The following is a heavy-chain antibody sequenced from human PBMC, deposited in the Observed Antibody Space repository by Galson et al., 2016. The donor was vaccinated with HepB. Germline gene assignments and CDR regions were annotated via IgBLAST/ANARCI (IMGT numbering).Heavy chain of an antibody. CDR3: AREYDILTGPYFDY. CDR2: IFYDGSA. D-gene: IGHD3-9*01. V-gene: IGHV4-59*01. Sequence: SETLSLTCNVSGGSIGSFYWTWIRQAPGKGLEYLGYIFYDGSANYNPSLLGRVTISVDMSKNRLSLKLNSVTAADTAVYYGAREYDILTGPYFDYWGQGILVTVSS. J-gene: IGHJ4*02. CDR1: GGSIGSFY.